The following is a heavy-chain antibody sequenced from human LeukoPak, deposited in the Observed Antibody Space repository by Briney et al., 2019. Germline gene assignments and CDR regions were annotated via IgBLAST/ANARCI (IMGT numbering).Heavy chain of an antibody. CDR3: AREYMDV. J-gene: IGHJ6*03. Sequence: GGSLRLSCAASGFTFSSYGMSWVRQAPGKGLEWVSGITNGGSTYYCDSVKGRFTISRDNSKNTLYLQMNSLRAEDTAVYYCAREYMDVWGKGTTVSISS. V-gene: IGHV3-23*01. CDR2: ITNGGST. CDR1: GFTFSSYG.